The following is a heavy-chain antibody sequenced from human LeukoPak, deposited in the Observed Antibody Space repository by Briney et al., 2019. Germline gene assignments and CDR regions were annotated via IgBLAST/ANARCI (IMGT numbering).Heavy chain of an antibody. CDR3: ATQATSGWHFS. CDR2: INPNSGGT. CDR1: GYTFTGYY. D-gene: IGHD6-19*01. J-gene: IGHJ5*02. V-gene: IGHV1-2*02. Sequence: GASVKVSCKASGYTFTGYYMHWVRQAPGQGPEWMGWINPNSGGTNYAQKFQGRVTMTRDTSLSTVNMELSRLRSDDTAVYYCATQATSGWHFSWGQGTLVTVSS.